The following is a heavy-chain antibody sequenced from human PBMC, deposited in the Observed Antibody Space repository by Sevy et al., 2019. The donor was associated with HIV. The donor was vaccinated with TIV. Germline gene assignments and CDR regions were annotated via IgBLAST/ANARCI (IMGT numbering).Heavy chain of an antibody. CDR3: ARDAMTMVRGVITSVPDY. CDR2: ISYDGSNK. D-gene: IGHD3-10*01. J-gene: IGHJ4*02. CDR1: GFTFSSYA. Sequence: GGSLRLSCAASGFTFSSYAMHWVRQAPGKGLEWVAVISYDGSNKYYADSVKGRFTISRDNSKNTLYLQMNSLRAEDTAVYYCARDAMTMVRGVITSVPDYWGQGTLVTVSS. V-gene: IGHV3-30-3*01.